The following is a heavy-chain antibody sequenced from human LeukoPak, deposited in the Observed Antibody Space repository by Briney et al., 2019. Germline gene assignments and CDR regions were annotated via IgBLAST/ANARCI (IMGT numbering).Heavy chain of an antibody. V-gene: IGHV4-59*01. CDR1: GGSFNNYY. CDR2: IFYSGST. Sequence: SETLSLTCIVSGGSFNNYYWSWIRQPPGKGLEWIGYIFYSGSTTYNPSLKSRITMSVDTFKNQFSLKLRSVTAADTAVYYCARDDGPSRGFDYWGQGTLVTVSS. CDR3: ARDDGPSRGFDY. J-gene: IGHJ4*02. D-gene: IGHD3-10*01.